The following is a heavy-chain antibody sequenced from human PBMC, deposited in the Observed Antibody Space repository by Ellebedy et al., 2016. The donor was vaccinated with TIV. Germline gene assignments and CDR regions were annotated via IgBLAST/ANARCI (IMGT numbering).Heavy chain of an antibody. CDR1: GFTSTSFG. J-gene: IGHJ4*02. Sequence: ASVKVSCKASGFTSTSFGISWVRQAPGQGLEWMGWISVYNGKTNYEQKLQGRVTMTTDTSTSTAYMELRSLRSDDTAVYYCARVGWGYSGGEEYWGQGTLVTVSS. D-gene: IGHD2-21*01. V-gene: IGHV1-18*04. CDR2: ISVYNGKT. CDR3: ARVGWGYSGGEEY.